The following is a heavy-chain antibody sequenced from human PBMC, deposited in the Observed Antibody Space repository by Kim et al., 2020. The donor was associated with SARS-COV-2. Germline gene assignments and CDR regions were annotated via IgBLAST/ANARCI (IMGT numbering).Heavy chain of an antibody. V-gene: IGHV3-73*01. Sequence: GGSLRLSCAAPGFTFSGSNIHWVRQASGKGLEWVARIRTKAGSYATTYAASVKGRFIISRDDSKNTAYLQMNSLKTEDTARYYCTAPKDVWGQGTTVTVSS. CDR1: GFTFSGSN. CDR3: TAPKDV. CDR2: IRTKAGSYAT. J-gene: IGHJ6*02.